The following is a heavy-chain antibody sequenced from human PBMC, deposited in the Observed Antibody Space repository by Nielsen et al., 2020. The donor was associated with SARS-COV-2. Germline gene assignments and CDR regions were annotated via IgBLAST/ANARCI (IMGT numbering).Heavy chain of an antibody. J-gene: IGHJ3*02. CDR2: IYPGDSDT. CDR1: GYSFTSYW. D-gene: IGHD2-15*01. CDR3: ARRGYCSGGSCYLHHAFDI. Sequence: GESLKISCKGSGYSFTSYWIGWVRQMPGKGLEWMWIIYPGDSDTRYSPSVQGQVTSSADKSISTAYLQWSSLKASDTAMYYCARRGYCSGGSCYLHHAFDIWGQGTMVTVSS. V-gene: IGHV5-51*01.